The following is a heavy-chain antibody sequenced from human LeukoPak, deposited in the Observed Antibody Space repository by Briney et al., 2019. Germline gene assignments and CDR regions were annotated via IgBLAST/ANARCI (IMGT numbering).Heavy chain of an antibody. V-gene: IGHV3-74*01. Sequence: GGSLRLSCAVSGLFSFGSYYMHWVRQAPEKGLVWVARINTDGSSTTYADSVKGRFTISRDNSKNTLYLQMNSLRAEDTAVYYCAKAPKRGGSYYPFDYWGQGTLVTVSS. CDR1: GLFSFGSYY. CDR3: AKAPKRGGSYYPFDY. J-gene: IGHJ4*02. D-gene: IGHD1-26*01. CDR2: INTDGSST.